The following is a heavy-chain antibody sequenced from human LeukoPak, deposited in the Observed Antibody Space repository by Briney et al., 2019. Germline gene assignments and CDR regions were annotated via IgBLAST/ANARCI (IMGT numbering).Heavy chain of an antibody. V-gene: IGHV1-2*02. D-gene: IGHD4-11*01. CDR2: INPKSGGT. CDR1: GYTFTDYF. Sequence: ASVKVSCKASGYTFTDYFMNWVRQAPGQGLEWMGWINPKSGGTVYAQKFQGRVTMTRDTSISTAYMDLSRLRSDDTAVYFCARGGLPIYYYYMDVWGKGTTVTVSS. CDR3: ARGGLPIYYYYMDV. J-gene: IGHJ6*03.